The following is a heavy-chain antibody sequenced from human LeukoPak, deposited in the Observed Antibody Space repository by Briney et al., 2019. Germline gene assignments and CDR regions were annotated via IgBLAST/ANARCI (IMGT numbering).Heavy chain of an antibody. CDR1: GYTFTSYD. D-gene: IGHD6-13*01. Sequence: ASVKVSCKASGYTFTSYDINWVRQATGQGLEWMGWMNPNSGNTGYAQKFQGRVTMTRNTSISTAYMELSSLRSEDTAVYYCARMVGVYSSRWNADQNNWLDPWGRGTLVTVSS. CDR3: ARMVGVYSSRWNADQNNWLDP. CDR2: MNPNSGNT. J-gene: IGHJ5*02. V-gene: IGHV1-8*01.